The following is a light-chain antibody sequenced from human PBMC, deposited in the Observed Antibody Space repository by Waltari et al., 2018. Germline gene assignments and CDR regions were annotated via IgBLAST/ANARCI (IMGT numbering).Light chain of an antibody. CDR1: SGYSNYN. Sequence: QPVLTQPPSASASLGASVTLTCTLSSGYSNYNVASYQQRQGKGPRFVMRVGTGGIVGTKGDAIPVRFSVSGSGLNRFLTIKNIQEEDESDYHCGTEHGSGSTFVYVFGPGTKVTVL. CDR2: VGTGGIVG. CDR3: GTEHGSGSTFVYV. V-gene: IGLV9-49*01. J-gene: IGLJ1*01.